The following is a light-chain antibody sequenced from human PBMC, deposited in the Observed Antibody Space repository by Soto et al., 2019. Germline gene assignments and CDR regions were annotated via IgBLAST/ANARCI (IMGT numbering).Light chain of an antibody. CDR3: HQTYIAPAT. CDR2: AAS. V-gene: IGKV1-39*01. J-gene: IGKJ1*01. CDR1: QSINNC. Sequence: DIQMTQSPSSLSASVGDRVTITCRASQSINNCLSWFQQKPGQPPKLLIYAASSLQSGVPSRFSGSGSGTDFILTIDSLQPEDFATYFCHQTYIAPATFGQGTKVGVK.